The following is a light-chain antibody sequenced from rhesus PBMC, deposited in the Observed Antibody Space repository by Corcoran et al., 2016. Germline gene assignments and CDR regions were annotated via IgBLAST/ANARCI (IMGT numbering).Light chain of an antibody. J-gene: IGKJ2*01. V-gene: IGKV1-21*01. Sequence: DIQMTQSPSSLSASVGDRVTITCRASQGITNDLAWYQQKPGETPKLLIYEASSLQSGIPSRFSGNGSGTVFTLTISSLQSEDFATYYCQHYYSMPYSFGQGTKVEIK. CDR1: QGITND. CDR3: QHYYSMPYS. CDR2: EAS.